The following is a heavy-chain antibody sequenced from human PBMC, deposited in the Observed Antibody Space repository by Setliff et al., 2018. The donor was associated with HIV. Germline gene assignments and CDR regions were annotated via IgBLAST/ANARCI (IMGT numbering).Heavy chain of an antibody. J-gene: IGHJ6*03. CDR3: ARGSTAVNYYYYYIDV. V-gene: IGHV1-3*01. CDR2: INAGNGNT. D-gene: IGHD2-2*01. Sequence: GASVKVSCKASGYTFTSYAMHWVRQAPGQRLEWMGWINAGNGNTKYSPKFQGRVTITRDTSASTAYMELSSLRSEDTAVYYCARGSTAVNYYYYYIDVWGKGTTVTVSS. CDR1: GYTFTSYA.